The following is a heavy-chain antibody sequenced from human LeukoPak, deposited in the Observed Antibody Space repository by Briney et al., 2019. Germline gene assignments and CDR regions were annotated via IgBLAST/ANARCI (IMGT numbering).Heavy chain of an antibody. CDR3: ARGYSYGFPHYYYYMDV. J-gene: IGHJ6*03. CDR1: GGSISSSSYY. CDR2: IYYSGST. V-gene: IGHV4-61*05. D-gene: IGHD5-18*01. Sequence: PSQTLSLTCTVSGGSISSSSYYWGWIRQPPGKGLEWIGYIYYSGSTNYNPSLKSRVTISVDTSKNQFSLKLSSVTAADTAVYYCARGYSYGFPHYYYYMDVWGKGTTVTISS.